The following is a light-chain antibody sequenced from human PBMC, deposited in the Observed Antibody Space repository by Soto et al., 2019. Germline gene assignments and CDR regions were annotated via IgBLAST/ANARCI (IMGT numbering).Light chain of an antibody. Sequence: QSALTHPPSASGSPGQSVTISCTGTSSDVGDYNYVSWYQQYPGKAPKLMIYEVSKRPSGVPDRFSGSKSGNTASLTVSGLQAEDEADYYCSSYAGSNNWVFGGGTKVTVL. CDR2: EVS. J-gene: IGLJ3*02. CDR3: SSYAGSNNWV. V-gene: IGLV2-8*01. CDR1: SSDVGDYNY.